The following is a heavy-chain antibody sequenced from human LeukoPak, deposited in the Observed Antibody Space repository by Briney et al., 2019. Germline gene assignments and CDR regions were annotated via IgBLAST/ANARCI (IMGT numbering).Heavy chain of an antibody. CDR2: IKQDGSEK. CDR3: ARATSFDY. CDR1: VFTLSTYW. J-gene: IGHJ4*02. Sequence: GGSLRLSCAASVFTLSTYWMSWVRQAPGKGLEWVANIKQDGSEKYYVDSVKGRFTISRDNAKNSLYLQMNSLRAEDTAVYYCARATSFDYWGQGTLVTVSS. V-gene: IGHV3-7*01.